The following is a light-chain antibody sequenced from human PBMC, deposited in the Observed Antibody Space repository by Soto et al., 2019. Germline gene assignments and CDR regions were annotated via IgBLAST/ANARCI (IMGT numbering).Light chain of an antibody. CDR1: QSVSSSS. CDR3: QHFGDSVWT. Sequence: DIVLTQSPGTLSLSPGQRATLSCRASQSVSSSSVAWYRQRPGQASRLLIYAVSSRAIDTPDRFSGSGSGTDFTLTISRLEPEDFAVYYCQHFGDSVWTFGQGTKVDIK. J-gene: IGKJ1*01. CDR2: AVS. V-gene: IGKV3-20*01.